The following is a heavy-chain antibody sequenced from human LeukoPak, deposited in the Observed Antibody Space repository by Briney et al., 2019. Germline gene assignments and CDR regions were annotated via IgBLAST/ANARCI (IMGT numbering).Heavy chain of an antibody. Sequence: PSETLSLTCTVSGGSLSSGGYYWSWVRQHPGKGLEWIGYIYYSGSPSYHPSLHLRVTISVHPSQTHFSLKLSSVTAADTAVYYCATSPKYYYDSSGNYGMDVWGQGTTVTVSS. V-gene: IGHV4-31*03. D-gene: IGHD3-22*01. CDR3: ATSPKYYYDSSGNYGMDV. CDR1: GGSLSSGGYY. CDR2: IYYSGSP. J-gene: IGHJ6*02.